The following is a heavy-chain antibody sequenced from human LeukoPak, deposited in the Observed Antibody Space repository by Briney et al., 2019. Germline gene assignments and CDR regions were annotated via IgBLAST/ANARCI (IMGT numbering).Heavy chain of an antibody. V-gene: IGHV4-30-2*01. J-gene: IGHJ4*02. Sequence: PSQTLSLTCTVSGGSISSGGYYWSWIRQPPGKGLEWIGYIYHSGSTYYNPSLKSRVTISVDRSKNQFSLKLSSVTAADTAVYYCAREGARGHSGSYALDYWGQGTLVTVSS. CDR3: AREGARGHSGSYALDY. CDR2: IYHSGST. CDR1: GGSISSGGYY. D-gene: IGHD1-26*01.